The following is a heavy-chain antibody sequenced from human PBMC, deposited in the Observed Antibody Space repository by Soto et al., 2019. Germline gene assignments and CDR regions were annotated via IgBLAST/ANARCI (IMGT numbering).Heavy chain of an antibody. CDR2: ICHSGST. CDR1: DSFNSSSNW. Sequence: SETLRLTCVVSDSFNSSSNWRSWVRQPPGKGLEWIGEICHSGSTNYNPSLKSRVTISVDKSKNQFSLKLSSVTAADTAMYYCARAGQKGYCISTSCPSTFDYWGQGTLVTVS. J-gene: IGHJ4*02. CDR3: ARAGQKGYCISTSCPSTFDY. V-gene: IGHV4-4*02. D-gene: IGHD2-2*01.